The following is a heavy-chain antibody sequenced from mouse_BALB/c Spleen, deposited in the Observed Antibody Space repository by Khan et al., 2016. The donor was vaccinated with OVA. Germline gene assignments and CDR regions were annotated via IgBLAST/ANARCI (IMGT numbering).Heavy chain of an antibody. V-gene: IGHV9-3-1*01. CDR1: GYAFTDYG. CDR3: ARSDGNYKFTY. J-gene: IGHJ3*01. CDR2: INTYTGES. Sequence: QIQLVQSGPELKKPGETVKISCKASGYAFTDYGMNWVKQAPGKGLKWMGWINTYTGESTYVDDFKGRLAISLETSASTAYLQVSNLKNEDTATXFCARSDGNYKFTYWGQGTLVTVSA. D-gene: IGHD2-1*01.